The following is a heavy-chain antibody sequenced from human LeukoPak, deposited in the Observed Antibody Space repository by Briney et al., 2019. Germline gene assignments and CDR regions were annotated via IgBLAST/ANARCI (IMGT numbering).Heavy chain of an antibody. CDR1: GGSISSSSYY. Sequence: SETLSLTCTVSGGSISSSSYYWSWIRQPAGKGLEWIGRIYTSGSTNYNPSLKSRVTMSVDTSKNQFSLKLSSVTAADTAVYYCARDGSGAYCGGDCPDAFDIWGQGTMVTVSS. CDR2: IYTSGST. D-gene: IGHD2-21*02. V-gene: IGHV4-61*02. CDR3: ARDGSGAYCGGDCPDAFDI. J-gene: IGHJ3*02.